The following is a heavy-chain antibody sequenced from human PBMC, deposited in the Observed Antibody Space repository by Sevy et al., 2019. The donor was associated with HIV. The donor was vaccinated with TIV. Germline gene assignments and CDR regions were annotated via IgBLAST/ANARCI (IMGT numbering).Heavy chain of an antibody. D-gene: IGHD2-15*01. V-gene: IGHV1-2*02. CDR3: ARDPVVGATPKRLNWFDP. J-gene: IGHJ5*02. CDR2: INPNSGGT. Sequence: ASVKVSCKASGYTFTGYYIHWVRQAPGQGLEWMGWINPNSGGTNYAQKFQGRVTMTRDTSISTAYMDLSRLRSDDTAVYYCARDPVVGATPKRLNWFDPWGQGTLVTVSS. CDR1: GYTFTGYY.